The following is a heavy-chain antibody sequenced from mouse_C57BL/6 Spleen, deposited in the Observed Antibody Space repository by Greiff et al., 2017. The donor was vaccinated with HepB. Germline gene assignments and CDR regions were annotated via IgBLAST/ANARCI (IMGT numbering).Heavy chain of an antibody. CDR3: ARGDGYHGGAWFAY. CDR2: IYPSDSET. J-gene: IGHJ3*01. CDR1: GYTFTSYW. Sequence: QVQLQQPGAELVRPGSSVKLSCKASGYTFTSYWMDWVKQRPGQGLEWIGNIYPSDSETHYNQKFKDKATLTVDKSSSTAYMQLSSLTSEDSAVYYCARGDGYHGGAWFAYWGQGTLVTVSA. V-gene: IGHV1-61*01. D-gene: IGHD2-2*01.